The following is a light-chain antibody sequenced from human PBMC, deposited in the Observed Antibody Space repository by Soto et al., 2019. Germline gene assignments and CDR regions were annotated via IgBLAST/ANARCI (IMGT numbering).Light chain of an antibody. CDR1: QSVSSY. CDR2: DAS. V-gene: IGKV3-11*01. Sequence: EIVLTQSPATLSLSPGERATLSCRASQSVSSYLAWYQQKPGQAPRLLIYDASNRATGIPARFSGSGSGTDFTLTISSLEPDDFAVYYCQLNTFGPGTKVDIK. CDR3: QLNT. J-gene: IGKJ3*01.